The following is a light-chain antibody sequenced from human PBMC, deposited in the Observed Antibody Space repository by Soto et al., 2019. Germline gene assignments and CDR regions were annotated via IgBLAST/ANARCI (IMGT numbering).Light chain of an antibody. Sequence: EIVMTQSPATLSVSPGERATLSCRASQGVNSNLAWYQQKPGQAPRLLIYGASTRATGIPARFSGSGSGTAFTLSISSLQSEDFAVYYCHQYNNWPLTFGPGTKVDI. CDR3: HQYNNWPLT. V-gene: IGKV3-15*01. CDR2: GAS. CDR1: QGVNSN. J-gene: IGKJ3*01.